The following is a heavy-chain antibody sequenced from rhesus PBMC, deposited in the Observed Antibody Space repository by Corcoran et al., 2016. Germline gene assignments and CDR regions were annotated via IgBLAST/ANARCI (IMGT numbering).Heavy chain of an antibody. Sequence: EVQLVESGGGLAKPGGSLRLSCAAPGFTFSNYWMYWLRKAPGKGLEWLSAINSGGGSTYYADSVKGRFTISRENAKNTLYLQMNSLRAEDTAVYYCAKVVAYYFDYWGQGVLVTVSS. J-gene: IGHJ4*01. D-gene: IGHD2-39*02. V-gene: IGHV3-28*02. CDR3: AKVVAYYFDY. CDR1: GFTFSNYW. CDR2: INSGGGST.